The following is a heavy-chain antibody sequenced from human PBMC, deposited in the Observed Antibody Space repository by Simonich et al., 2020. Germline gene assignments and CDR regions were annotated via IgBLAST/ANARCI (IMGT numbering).Heavy chain of an antibody. J-gene: IGHJ3*02. CDR1: GYSFTSSW. V-gene: IGHV5-51*01. Sequence: EVQLVQSGAAVKKPGESLKISCKGSGYSFTSSWIGWVRQMPVKVLEWMGIIYPCDADTRYSPSCQGQVTISADKSSSTAYLQWSSLKASDTAMYYCARQLNDFDIWGQGTMVTVSS. D-gene: IGHD1-1*01. CDR2: IYPCDADT. CDR3: ARQLNDFDI.